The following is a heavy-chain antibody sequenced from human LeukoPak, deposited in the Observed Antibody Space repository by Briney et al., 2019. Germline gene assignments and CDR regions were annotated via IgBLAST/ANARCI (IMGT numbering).Heavy chain of an antibody. V-gene: IGHV3-23*01. J-gene: IGHJ4*02. CDR1: GFTFSSYA. D-gene: IGHD3-9*01. Sequence: GGSLRLSCAASGFTFSSYAMSWVRQAPGKGLDWVSAISGSGGSTYYADSVKGRFTISRDNSKNTLYLQMNSLRAEDTAVYYCAKYDYDILTGYFSFDYWGQGTLVTVSS. CDR2: ISGSGGST. CDR3: AKYDYDILTGYFSFDY.